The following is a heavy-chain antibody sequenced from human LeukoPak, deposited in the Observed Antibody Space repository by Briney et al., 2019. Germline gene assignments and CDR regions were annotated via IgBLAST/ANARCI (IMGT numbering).Heavy chain of an antibody. J-gene: IGHJ4*02. Sequence: GGSLRLSCAASGFTFSSYGMHWVRQAPGKGLEWVAFIRYDGSNKYDADSVKGRFTISRDNARRSLFLQMNSLRAEDTAVYYCARRASTERGHSYGLDYWGQGTLVTVSS. V-gene: IGHV3-30*02. CDR2: IRYDGSNK. D-gene: IGHD5-18*01. CDR3: ARRASTERGHSYGLDY. CDR1: GFTFSSYG.